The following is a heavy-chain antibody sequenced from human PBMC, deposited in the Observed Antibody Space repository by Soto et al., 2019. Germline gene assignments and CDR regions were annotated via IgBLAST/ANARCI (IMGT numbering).Heavy chain of an antibody. J-gene: IGHJ6*01. CDR3: AKEGGYSFGPGNYYGMDV. V-gene: IGHV3-23*01. CDR1: GFTFSNFA. Sequence: GGSLRLSCAASGFTFSNFAMSWVRQAPGKGLEWVSGIIGSGDTTYYADSVKGRFTISRDKSKTTLCLQMNSLRAEDTAMYYCAKEGGYSFGPGNYYGMDVWGQGTTVTVSS. D-gene: IGHD5-18*01. CDR2: IIGSGDTT.